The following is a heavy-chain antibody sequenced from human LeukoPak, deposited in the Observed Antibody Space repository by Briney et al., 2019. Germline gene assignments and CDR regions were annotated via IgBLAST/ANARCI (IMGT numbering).Heavy chain of an antibody. CDR2: INTNTGNP. V-gene: IGHV7-4-1*02. D-gene: IGHD3-10*01. Sequence: ASVKVSCKVSGYTLTELSIHWVRQAPGQGLEWMGWINTNTGNPTYAQGFTGRFVFSLDTSVSTAYLQISSLKTEDTAVYYCARASITMVRGVIDFDYWGQGTLVTVSS. CDR1: GYTLTELS. J-gene: IGHJ4*01. CDR3: ARASITMVRGVIDFDY.